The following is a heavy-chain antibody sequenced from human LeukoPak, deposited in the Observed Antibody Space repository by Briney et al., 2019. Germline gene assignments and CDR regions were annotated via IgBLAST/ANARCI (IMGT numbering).Heavy chain of an antibody. CDR2: ISASGGTT. CDR3: AKGPTYCGGDCCHHNY. D-gene: IGHD2-21*01. V-gene: IGHV3-23*01. CDR1: GFTFSSFA. J-gene: IGHJ4*02. Sequence: PGGSLRLSCAASGFTFSSFAMSWVRQAPGKGLEWVSAISASGGTTYNADSVKGRFTISRDNSKNTLYLQMNSLRAEDTAVYYCAKGPTYCGGDCCHHNYWGQGTLVTVSS.